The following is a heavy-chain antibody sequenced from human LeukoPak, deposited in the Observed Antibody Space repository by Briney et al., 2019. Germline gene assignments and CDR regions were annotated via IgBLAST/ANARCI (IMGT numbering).Heavy chain of an antibody. V-gene: IGHV3-23*01. CDR2: ISGSGGST. CDR3: AKDGRVNYYDSSGYSGPDY. CDR1: GFTFSSYA. J-gene: IGHJ4*02. Sequence: GGSLRLSCAASGFTFSSYAMSWVRQAPGKGLEWVSAISGSGGSTYYAGSVKGRFTISRDNSKNTLYLQMNSLRAEDTAVYYCAKDGRVNYYDSSGYSGPDYWGQGTLVTVSS. D-gene: IGHD3-22*01.